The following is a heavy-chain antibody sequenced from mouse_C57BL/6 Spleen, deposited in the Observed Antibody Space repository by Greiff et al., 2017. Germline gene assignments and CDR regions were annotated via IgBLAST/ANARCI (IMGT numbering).Heavy chain of an antibody. CDR1: GFTFSSYA. Sequence: EVKLVESGGGLVKPGGSLKLSCAASGFTFSSYAMSWVRQTPEKRLEWVATISDGGSYTYYPDNVKGRFTISRDNAKNNLYLQMSHLKSEDTAMYYCARDSTYYGGSPYYFDYWGQGTTLTVSS. V-gene: IGHV5-4*03. CDR3: ARDSTYYGGSPYYFDY. J-gene: IGHJ2*01. D-gene: IGHD1-1*01. CDR2: ISDGGSYT.